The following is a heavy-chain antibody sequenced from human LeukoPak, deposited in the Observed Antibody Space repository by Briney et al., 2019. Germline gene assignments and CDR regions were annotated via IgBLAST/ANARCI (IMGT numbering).Heavy chain of an antibody. Sequence: PGGSLILSCAASGFSFSDSGIHWVRQASGKGLEWVGRIRSKGHTYATAYVESVKGRFIISRDDSKNTAYLQMNSLKTEDTAVYYCTRLNEPVAGVQKAFDIWGQGTMVTVSS. CDR2: IRSKGHTYAT. CDR3: TRLNEPVAGVQKAFDI. J-gene: IGHJ3*02. CDR1: GFSFSDSG. D-gene: IGHD6-19*01. V-gene: IGHV3-73*01.